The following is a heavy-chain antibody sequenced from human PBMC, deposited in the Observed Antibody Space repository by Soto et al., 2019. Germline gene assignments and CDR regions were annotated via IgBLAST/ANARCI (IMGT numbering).Heavy chain of an antibody. CDR2: MNPNSGNT. Sequence: QVQLVQSGAEVKKPGASVKVSCKASGDTFTNYDIKWVRQATGQGLEWMGWMNPNSGNTGYEQKFQGRVTMTRNTSISTAYMELSSLRSEATAAYYCARGRNGMDVGGQGTTVTVSS. CDR3: ARGRNGMDV. CDR1: GDTFTNYD. V-gene: IGHV1-8*01. J-gene: IGHJ6*02.